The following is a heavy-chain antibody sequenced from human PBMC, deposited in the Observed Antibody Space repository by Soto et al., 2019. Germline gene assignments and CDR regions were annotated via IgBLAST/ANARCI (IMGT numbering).Heavy chain of an antibody. CDR2: ISAYNGNT. D-gene: IGHD6-13*01. CDR3: ARDRPSSSWLYYYYYGMDV. Sequence: ASVKVSCKASGYTFTSYGISWGRQAPGQGLEWMGWISAYNGNTNYAQKLQGRVTMTTDTSTSTAYMELRSLRSDDTAVYYCARDRPSSSWLYYYYYGMDVWGQGTTVTVSS. CDR1: GYTFTSYG. J-gene: IGHJ6*02. V-gene: IGHV1-18*04.